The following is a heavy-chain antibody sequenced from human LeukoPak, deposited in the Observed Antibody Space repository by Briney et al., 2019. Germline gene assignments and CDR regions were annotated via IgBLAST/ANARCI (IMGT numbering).Heavy chain of an antibody. J-gene: IGHJ5*02. CDR3: ARGWGIPAPISWFDP. D-gene: IGHD2-2*01. CDR1: GGTFSSYA. CDR2: VIPIFRTA. V-gene: IGHV1-69*05. Sequence: ASVKVSCKASGGTFSSYAISWVRQAPGQGLEWMGGVIPIFRTANYAQKFQSTVTITTDESSSTAYMELSSMRSDGTAIYYCARGWGIPAPISWFDPWGQGRLVTVSS.